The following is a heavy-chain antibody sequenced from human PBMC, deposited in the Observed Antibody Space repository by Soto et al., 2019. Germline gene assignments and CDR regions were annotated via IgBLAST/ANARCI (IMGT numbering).Heavy chain of an antibody. CDR1: GGTFSGYA. D-gene: IGHD6-19*01. CDR3: ARGKEQWLATVYYYYYYGMDV. CDR2: IIPIFGTA. V-gene: IGHV1-69*01. Sequence: QVQLVQSGAEVKKPGSSVKVSCKASGGTFSGYAISWVRQAPGQGLEWMGGIIPIFGTANYAQKFQGRVTITADESTSTAYMELSSLRSEDTAVYYCARGKEQWLATVYYYYYYGMDVWGQGTTVTVSS. J-gene: IGHJ6*02.